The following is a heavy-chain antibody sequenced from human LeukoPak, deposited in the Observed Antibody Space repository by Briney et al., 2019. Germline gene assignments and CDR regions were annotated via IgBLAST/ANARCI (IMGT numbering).Heavy chain of an antibody. CDR1: GYTFTSYG. V-gene: IGHV1-18*01. Sequence: ASVKVSCKASGYTFTSYGISWVRQAPGQGLEWMGWISAYNGNTNYAQKLQGRVTMTTDTSTSTAYMELSSLRSEDTAVYYCARSYSSSSPSDYWGQGTLVTVSS. D-gene: IGHD6-6*01. J-gene: IGHJ4*02. CDR3: ARSYSSSSPSDY. CDR2: ISAYNGNT.